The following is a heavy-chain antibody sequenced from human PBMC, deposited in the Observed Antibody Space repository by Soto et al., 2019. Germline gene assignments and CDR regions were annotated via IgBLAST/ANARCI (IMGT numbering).Heavy chain of an antibody. Sequence: QVQLQESGPGLVKPSETLSLTCTVSGGSISSYYWSWIRQPPGKGLEWIGYIYYSGSTNYNPSLKSRAPISVDTSKNPFSLKRSSVTAADTAVYYCARDNGREQYYDSSGYWYYFDYWGQGTLVTVSS. CDR1: GGSISSYY. CDR2: IYYSGST. D-gene: IGHD3-22*01. CDR3: ARDNGREQYYDSSGYWYYFDY. J-gene: IGHJ4*02. V-gene: IGHV4-59*01.